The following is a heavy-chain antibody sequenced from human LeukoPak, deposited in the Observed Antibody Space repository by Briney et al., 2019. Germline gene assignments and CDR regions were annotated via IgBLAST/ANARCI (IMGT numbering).Heavy chain of an antibody. D-gene: IGHD3-10*01. CDR2: INHSGST. CDR1: GGSFSGYY. V-gene: IGHV4-34*01. J-gene: IGHJ4*02. CDR3: ARVMGWFGGFDY. Sequence: SETLSLTCAVYGGSFSGYYWGWIRQPPGKGLEWIGEINHSGSTNYNPSLKSRVTISVDTSKNQFSLKLSSVTAADTAVYYCARVMGWFGGFDYWGQGTLVTVSS.